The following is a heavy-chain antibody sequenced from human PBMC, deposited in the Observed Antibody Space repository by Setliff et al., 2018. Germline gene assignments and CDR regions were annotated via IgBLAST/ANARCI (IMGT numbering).Heavy chain of an antibody. CDR1: GFTFSNYW. D-gene: IGHD1-26*01. Sequence: GESLKISCAASGFTFSNYWMSWVRQAPGKGLEWVANIQQGGGEKYYLDSVNGRFTISRDNSKNTLYLQMNSLRAEDTAVYYCCSGSYLFVYWGQGSLVTVSS. J-gene: IGHJ4*02. CDR3: CSGSYLFVY. V-gene: IGHV3-7*03. CDR2: IQQGGGEK.